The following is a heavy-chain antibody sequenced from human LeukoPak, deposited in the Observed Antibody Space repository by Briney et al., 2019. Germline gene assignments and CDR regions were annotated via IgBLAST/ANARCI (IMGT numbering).Heavy chain of an antibody. D-gene: IGHD6-19*01. CDR1: GGPISSYY. Sequence: SETLSLTCTVSGGPISSYYWSWIRQPPGKGLEWIGYIYYSGSTNYNPSLKSRVTISVDTSKNQFSLKLSSATAADTAVYYCARGPHSQWLALDAFDIWGQGTMVTVSS. V-gene: IGHV4-59*01. CDR2: IYYSGST. J-gene: IGHJ3*02. CDR3: ARGPHSQWLALDAFDI.